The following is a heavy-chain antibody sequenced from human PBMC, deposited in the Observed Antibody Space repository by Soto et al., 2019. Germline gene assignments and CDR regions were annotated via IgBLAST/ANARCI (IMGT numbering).Heavy chain of an antibody. CDR3: AKDRRYCSSTSCYNYFDY. CDR1: GFTFSSYA. J-gene: IGHJ4*02. CDR2: ISGSGGST. Sequence: GGSLRLSCAASGFTFSSYAMSWVRQAPGKGLEWVSAISGSGGSTYYADSVKGRFTISRDNSKNTLYLQMNSLRAEDTAVYYCAKDRRYCSSTSCYNYFDYWGQGTLVTVSS. D-gene: IGHD2-2*02. V-gene: IGHV3-23*01.